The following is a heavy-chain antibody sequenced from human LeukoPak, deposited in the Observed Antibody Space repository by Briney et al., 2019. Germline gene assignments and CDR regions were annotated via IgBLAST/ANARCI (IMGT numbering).Heavy chain of an antibody. CDR1: GYTFIGYY. CDR3: ARGPSSTVTAGYFDY. Sequence: ASVKVSCKASGYTFIGYYMHWVRQAPGQGLEWMGWINPNSGGTNYAQKFQGRFTMTRDTSISTAYMELSRMRSDDTAVYYCARGPSSTVTAGYFDYWGQGTLVTVSS. J-gene: IGHJ4*02. CDR2: INPNSGGT. D-gene: IGHD2-21*02. V-gene: IGHV1-2*02.